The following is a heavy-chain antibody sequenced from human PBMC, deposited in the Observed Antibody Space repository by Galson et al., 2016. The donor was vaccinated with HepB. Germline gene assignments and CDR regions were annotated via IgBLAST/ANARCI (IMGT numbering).Heavy chain of an antibody. CDR2: IDWDDHK. D-gene: IGHD3-22*01. CDR1: GFSLRTSGMC. J-gene: IGHJ3*02. V-gene: IGHV2-70*01. CDR3: ARTQAYDSSGYYTFDI. Sequence: PALVKPTQALTLTCTFSGFSLRTSGMCVSWIRQPPGKALEWLALIDWDDHKYYSTSLKTRLTISKDTSKSQVVLTMTNMDPVDTATYYCARTQAYDSSGYYTFDIWGQGTMVTVSS.